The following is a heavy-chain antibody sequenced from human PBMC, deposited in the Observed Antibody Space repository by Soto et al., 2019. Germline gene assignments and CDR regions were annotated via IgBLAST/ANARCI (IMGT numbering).Heavy chain of an antibody. CDR2: IHSGSNK. CDR3: AKALGELSPGSYDY. J-gene: IGHJ4*02. Sequence: PGGPLRLSCACSGFTVSPNDMSWVRQAPGKGLEWVSMIHSGSNKFHADSVKGRFTISRDNSKNTLYLQMNSLRAEDTAVYYCAKALGELSPGSYDYWGQGTLVTVSS. CDR1: GFTVSPND. D-gene: IGHD3-16*02. V-gene: IGHV3-66*02.